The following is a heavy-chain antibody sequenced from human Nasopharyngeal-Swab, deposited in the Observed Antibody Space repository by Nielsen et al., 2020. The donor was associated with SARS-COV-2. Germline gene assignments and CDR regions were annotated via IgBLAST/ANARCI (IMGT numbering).Heavy chain of an antibody. CDR1: GFTFSSYW. Sequence: GESLKISCAASGFTFSSYWMSWVRQAPGKGLEWVANIKQDGSEKYYVDSVKGRFTISRDNAKNSLYLQMNSLRAEDTGVYYCARGGSSFPFDYWGPGTLVTVSS. D-gene: IGHD6-13*01. J-gene: IGHJ4*02. CDR3: ARGGSSFPFDY. V-gene: IGHV3-7*01. CDR2: IKQDGSEK.